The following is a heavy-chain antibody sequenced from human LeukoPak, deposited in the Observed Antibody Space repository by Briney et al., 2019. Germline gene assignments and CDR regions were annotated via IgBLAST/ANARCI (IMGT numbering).Heavy chain of an antibody. J-gene: IGHJ4*02. CDR3: ARIGRESSGNDY. D-gene: IGHD3-22*01. Sequence: SETLSLTCTVSGYYITRGYYWGWIRQPPGKGLEWIGSINHSGSTYYNPSLESRVTISVDTSKNQFSLKLSSVTAADTAVYYYARIGRESSGNDYWGQGTLVTVSS. CDR1: GYYITRGYY. V-gene: IGHV4-38-2*02. CDR2: INHSGST.